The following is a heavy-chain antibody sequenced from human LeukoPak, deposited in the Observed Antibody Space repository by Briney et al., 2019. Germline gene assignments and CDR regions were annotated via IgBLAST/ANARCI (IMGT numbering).Heavy chain of an antibody. D-gene: IGHD4-23*01. CDR3: ARDSDYGGFDY. Sequence: SETLSLTCTVSGGSISGYYWSWIRQPPGKGLEWIGYIYYSGSTNYNPSLKSRVTISVDTSKNQFSLKLSSVTAADTAVYYCARDSDYGGFDYWGQGTLVTVSS. CDR2: IYYSGST. CDR1: GGSISGYY. V-gene: IGHV4-59*01. J-gene: IGHJ4*02.